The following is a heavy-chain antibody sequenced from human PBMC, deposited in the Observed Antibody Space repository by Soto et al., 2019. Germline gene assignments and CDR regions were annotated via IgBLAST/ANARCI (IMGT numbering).Heavy chain of an antibody. CDR3: ARDRGVGGTMEYCFDY. CDR1: GFTFRTYA. Sequence: GGSLRLSCAASGFTFRTYAMHWVRQAPGKGLEWVAVISFDGSNRYNADSVKGRFTISRDNSKDTLYLQMNSLRAEDTAVYYCARDRGVGGTMEYCFDYWGQGTPVTVSS. J-gene: IGHJ4*02. V-gene: IGHV3-30-3*01. CDR2: ISFDGSNR. D-gene: IGHD1-26*01.